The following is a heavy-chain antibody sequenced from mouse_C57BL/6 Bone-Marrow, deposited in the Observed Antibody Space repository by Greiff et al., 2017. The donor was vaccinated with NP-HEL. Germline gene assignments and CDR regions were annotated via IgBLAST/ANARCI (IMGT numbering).Heavy chain of an antibody. CDR1: GFTFSSYA. CDR2: ISDGGSYT. V-gene: IGHV5-4*03. J-gene: IGHJ2*01. Sequence: DVKLVESGGGLVKPGGSLKLSCAASGFTFSSYAMSWVRQTPEKRLEWVATISDGGSYTYYPDNVKGRFTISRDNAKNNLYLQMSHLKSEDTAMYYCASYGGYYFDYWGQGTTLTVSS. CDR3: ASYGGYYFDY. D-gene: IGHD1-1*02.